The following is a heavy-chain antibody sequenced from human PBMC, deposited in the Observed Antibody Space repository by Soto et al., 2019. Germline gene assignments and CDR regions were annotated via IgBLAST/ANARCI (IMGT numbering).Heavy chain of an antibody. CDR2: IYHSGST. Sequence: QLQLQESGSGLVKPSQTLSLTCAVSGGSISSGGYSWIWIRQPPGKGLEWIGYIYHSGSTYYSPSLKSRVIISVDRSKNQFSLKLSSVTAADTAVYYCASRPSGSGFDPWGQGTLVTVSS. D-gene: IGHD1-26*01. J-gene: IGHJ5*02. V-gene: IGHV4-30-2*01. CDR1: GGSISSGGYS. CDR3: ASRPSGSGFDP.